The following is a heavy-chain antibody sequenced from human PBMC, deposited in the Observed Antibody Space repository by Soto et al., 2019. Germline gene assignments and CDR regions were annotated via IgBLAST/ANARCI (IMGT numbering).Heavy chain of an antibody. V-gene: IGHV3-21*01. CDR2: ISSSSSYI. CDR3: ARDLGYSSSWYVDY. D-gene: IGHD6-13*01. J-gene: IGHJ4*02. Sequence: EVQLVESGGGLVKPGGSLRLSCAASGFTFSSYSMKWVRQAPGKGLEWVSSISSSSSYIYYADSVKGRFTISRDNAKNSLYLQMNSQRAEDTAVYYCARDLGYSSSWYVDYWGQGTLVTVSS. CDR1: GFTFSSYS.